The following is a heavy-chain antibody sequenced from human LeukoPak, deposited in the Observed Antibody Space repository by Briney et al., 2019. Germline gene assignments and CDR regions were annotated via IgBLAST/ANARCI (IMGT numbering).Heavy chain of an antibody. CDR3: ASTPMIVVVTLSVEYFQH. CDR1: GGTFSSYA. J-gene: IGHJ1*01. Sequence: GSSVKVSCKASGGTFSSYAISWVRQAPGQGLEWMGRIIPILGIANYAQKFQGRVTITADKSTSTAYMELSSLRSEDTAVYYCASTPMIVVVTLSVEYFQHWGQGTLVTVSS. CDR2: IIPILGIA. V-gene: IGHV1-69*04. D-gene: IGHD3-22*01.